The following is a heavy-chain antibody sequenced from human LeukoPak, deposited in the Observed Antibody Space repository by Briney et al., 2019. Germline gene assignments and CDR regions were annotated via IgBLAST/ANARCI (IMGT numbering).Heavy chain of an antibody. CDR1: GGSISSGGYY. CDR2: IYYSGST. J-gene: IGHJ4*02. V-gene: IGHV4-31*03. D-gene: IGHD4-17*01. Sequence: SQTLSLTCTVSGGSISSGGYYWSWIRQHPGKGLEWIGYIYYSGSTYYNPSLKSRVTISVDTSKNQFSLNLSSVTAADTAMYYCARASTVTTWSLGYWGQGILVTVSS. CDR3: ARASTVTTWSLGY.